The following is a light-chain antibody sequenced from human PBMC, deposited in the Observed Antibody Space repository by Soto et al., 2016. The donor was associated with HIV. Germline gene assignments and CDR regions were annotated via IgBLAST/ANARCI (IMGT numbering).Light chain of an antibody. CDR1: QGIGGF. J-gene: IGKJ1*01. CDR2: DAS. CDR3: QQSYITPRT. V-gene: IGKV1-39*01. Sequence: DIQMTQSPSSLSASVGDRVTITCRASQGIGGFLNWYQQIAGKAPNLLIYDASTLQSGVPSRFSGSGSGTDFTLIISSLQPEDFATLHCQQSYITPRTFGPGDQGGNQT.